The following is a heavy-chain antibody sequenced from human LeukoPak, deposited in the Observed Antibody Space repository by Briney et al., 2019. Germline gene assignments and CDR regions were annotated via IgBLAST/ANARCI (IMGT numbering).Heavy chain of an antibody. D-gene: IGHD3-22*01. CDR1: GFTSSRYN. CDR2: ISSGSSSI. CDR3: AREPGYPSSGYYPD. J-gene: IGHJ4*02. V-gene: IGHV3-48*02. Sequence: GGSLRLSCAASGFTSSRYNMNWVRQAPGKGLEWVSYISSGSSSIYYADSVKGRFTISRDNAKNSLYLQMNSLRDEDTAVYYCAREPGYPSSGYYPDWGQGTLVTVSS.